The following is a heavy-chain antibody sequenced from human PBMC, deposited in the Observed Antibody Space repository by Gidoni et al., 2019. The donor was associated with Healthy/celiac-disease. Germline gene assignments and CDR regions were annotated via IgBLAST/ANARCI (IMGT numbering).Heavy chain of an antibody. CDR3: AKGRIQLWSYFDY. Sequence: EVPLVESGGGLVQPGSSLRLSCAASGFTFDDYAMHWVRQAPGKGLEWVSGISWNSGSIGYADSVKGRFTISRDNAKNSLYLQMNSLRAEDTALYYCAKGRIQLWSYFDYWGQGTLVTVSS. J-gene: IGHJ4*02. CDR2: ISWNSGSI. V-gene: IGHV3-9*01. D-gene: IGHD5-18*01. CDR1: GFTFDDYA.